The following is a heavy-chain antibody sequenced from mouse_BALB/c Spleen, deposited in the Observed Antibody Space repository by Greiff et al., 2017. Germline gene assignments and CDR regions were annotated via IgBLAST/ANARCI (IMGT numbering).Heavy chain of an antibody. V-gene: IGHV1-15*01. Sequence: QVHVKQSGAELVRPGASVTLSCKASGYTFTDYEMHWVKQTPVHGLEWIGAIDPETGGTAYNQKFKGKATFTVDTSSSTAYMQFNSLTSEDSAVYYCARGVYYGSSSYYFDYWGQGTTLTVSS. J-gene: IGHJ2*01. CDR2: IDPETGGT. D-gene: IGHD1-1*01. CDR1: GYTFTDYE. CDR3: ARGVYYGSSSYYFDY.